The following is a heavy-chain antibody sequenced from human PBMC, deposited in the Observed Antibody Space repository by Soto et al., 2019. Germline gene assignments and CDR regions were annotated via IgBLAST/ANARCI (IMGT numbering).Heavy chain of an antibody. CDR2: IKPDGREK. CDR1: GFSFNSYW. V-gene: IGHV3-7*03. D-gene: IGHD3-16*01. J-gene: IGHJ5*02. Sequence: EVQLVESEGGLVQPGGSLRLSCAASGFSFNSYWMTWVRQAPGKGLEWVANIKPDGREKYYVASVKGRFTISRDNGKNLLYLQMDSLTPDDTAVYYCAGDGVRNGAYNGWLDPWGQGTLVTVSS. CDR3: AGDGVRNGAYNGWLDP.